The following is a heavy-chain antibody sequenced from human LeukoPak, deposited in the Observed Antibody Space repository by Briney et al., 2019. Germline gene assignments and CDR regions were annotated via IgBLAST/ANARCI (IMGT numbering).Heavy chain of an antibody. D-gene: IGHD3-3*01. Sequence: GGSLRLSCAASGFTFSSYWMSWVRQAPGKGLEWVANIKQDGSEKYYVDSVKGRFTISRDNAKNSLYLQMNSLRAEDTAVYYWARPPPDYDFWSGYYTGIDYWGQGTLVTVSS. CDR1: GFTFSSYW. V-gene: IGHV3-7*01. CDR2: IKQDGSEK. J-gene: IGHJ4*02. CDR3: ARPPPDYDFWSGYYTGIDY.